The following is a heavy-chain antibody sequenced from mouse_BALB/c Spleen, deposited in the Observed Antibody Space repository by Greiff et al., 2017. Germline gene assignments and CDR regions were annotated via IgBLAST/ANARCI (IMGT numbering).Heavy chain of an antibody. D-gene: IGHD2-1*01. CDR1: GYSFTGYF. J-gene: IGHJ4*01. Sequence: VQLQQSGPELVKPGASVKISCKASGYSFTGYFMNWVMQSHGKSLEWIGRINPYNGDTFYNQKFKGKATLTVDKSSSTAHMELRSLASEDSAVYYCTIYYGNYAMDYWGQGTSVTVSS. V-gene: IGHV1-20*02. CDR2: INPYNGDT. CDR3: TIYYGNYAMDY.